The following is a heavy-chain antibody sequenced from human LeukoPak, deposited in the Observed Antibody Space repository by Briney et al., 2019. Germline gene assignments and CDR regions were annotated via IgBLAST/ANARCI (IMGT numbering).Heavy chain of an antibody. CDR3: ASAPEYYYDSSGYYSTGPYFDY. CDR2: IYYSGST. Sequence: SQTLSLTCIVSGGSISSGGYYWSWIRQHPGKGLEWIGYIYYSGSTYYNPSLKSRVTISVDTSKNQFSLKLSSVTAADTAVYHCASAPEYYYDSSGYYSTGPYFDYWGQGTLVTVSS. CDR1: GGSISSGGYY. D-gene: IGHD3-22*01. V-gene: IGHV4-31*03. J-gene: IGHJ4*02.